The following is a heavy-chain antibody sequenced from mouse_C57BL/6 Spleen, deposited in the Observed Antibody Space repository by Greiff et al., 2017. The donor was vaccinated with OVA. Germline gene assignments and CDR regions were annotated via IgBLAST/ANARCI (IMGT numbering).Heavy chain of an antibody. CDR1: GYAFSSYW. J-gene: IGHJ1*03. CDR3: ARKGRGPDGFDV. V-gene: IGHV1-80*01. Sequence: QVQLQQSGAELVKPGASVKISCKASGYAFSSYWMNWVKQRPGKGLEWIGQIYPGDGDTNYNGKFKGKATLTADKSSSTAYMQLSSLTSEDSAVYFCARKGRGPDGFDVWGTGTTVTVSS. CDR2: IYPGDGDT.